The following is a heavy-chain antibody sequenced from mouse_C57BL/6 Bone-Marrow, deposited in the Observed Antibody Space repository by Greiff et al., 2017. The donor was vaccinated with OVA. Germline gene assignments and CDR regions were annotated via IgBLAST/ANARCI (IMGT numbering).Heavy chain of an antibody. J-gene: IGHJ4*01. Sequence: EVKVEESGGGLVKPGGSLKLSCAASGFTFSSYAMSWVRQTPEKRLEWVATISDGGSYTNYPDNVKGPFTFSRDNAKNNLYLQMIHLKYEDAAMYYCEGDYRDAMDYWGRGTAVTVSS. D-gene: IGHD2-12*01. CDR1: GFTFSSYA. CDR2: ISDGGSYT. V-gene: IGHV5-4*01. CDR3: EGDYRDAMDY.